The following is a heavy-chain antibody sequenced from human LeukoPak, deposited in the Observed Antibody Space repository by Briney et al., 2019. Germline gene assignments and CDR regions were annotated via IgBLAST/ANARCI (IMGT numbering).Heavy chain of an antibody. J-gene: IGHJ4*02. CDR3: ATHPYFDWLSPFDY. D-gene: IGHD3-9*01. CDR1: GFTFYNHA. V-gene: IGHV3-30*02. Sequence: GGSLRLSCAASGFTFYNHAMHWVRQAPGKGLEWVAFIRYDESNKYYADSVKGRFTISRDNSKNTLYLQMNGLRAEDTAVYYCATHPYFDWLSPFDYWGQGTQVTVSS. CDR2: IRYDESNK.